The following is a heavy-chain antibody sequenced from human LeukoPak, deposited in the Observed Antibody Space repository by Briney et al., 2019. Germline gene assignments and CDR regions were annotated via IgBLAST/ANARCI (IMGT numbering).Heavy chain of an antibody. CDR1: GYGFTRYW. D-gene: IGHD6-19*01. V-gene: IGHV5-51*01. J-gene: IGHJ5*02. Sequence: GESLKISCKGSGYGFTRYWIGWVRQMPGKGLEWMGIIYPGDSDTRYSPSFQGQVTLSADKSISTAYLQWNSLKASDTAMYYCARFSDTSGCFDPWGQGTLVTVSS. CDR3: ARFSDTSGCFDP. CDR2: IYPGDSDT.